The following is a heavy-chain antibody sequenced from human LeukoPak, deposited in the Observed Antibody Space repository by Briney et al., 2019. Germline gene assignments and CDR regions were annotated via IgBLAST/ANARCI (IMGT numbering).Heavy chain of an antibody. CDR3: ARDRSQLLVGATTFDY. CDR1: GGTFSSYA. Sequence: VASVKVSCKASGGTFSSYAISWVRPAPGQGLEWMGGIIPIFGTANYAQKFQGRVTITADESTSTAYMELSSLRSEDTAVYYCARDRSQLLVGATTFDYWGQGTLVTVSS. V-gene: IGHV1-69*13. CDR2: IIPIFGTA. J-gene: IGHJ4*02. D-gene: IGHD1-26*01.